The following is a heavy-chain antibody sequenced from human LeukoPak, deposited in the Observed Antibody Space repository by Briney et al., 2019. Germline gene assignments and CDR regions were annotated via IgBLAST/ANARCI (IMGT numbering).Heavy chain of an antibody. CDR2: IYHSGNT. D-gene: IGHD3-10*01. V-gene: IGHV4-38-2*02. Sequence: SETLSLTCTVSGYSITSGYYWGWIRQPPGKGLEWIGSIYHSGNTYYNPSLKSRVTISVDTSKNQFSLKLSSVTAADTAVYYCARTYGSGSSYFIDPWGQGTLVTVSS. CDR1: GYSITSGYY. J-gene: IGHJ5*02. CDR3: ARTYGSGSSYFIDP.